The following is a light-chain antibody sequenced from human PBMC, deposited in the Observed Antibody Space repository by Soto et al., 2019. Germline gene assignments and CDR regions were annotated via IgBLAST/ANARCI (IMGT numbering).Light chain of an antibody. J-gene: IGKJ1*01. CDR3: QEYNTWPWT. CDR1: QSVNNN. Sequence: ETLMPQSTATLSVSPGERSTLSCRASQSVNNNLAWYQQKLGQAPRVLIYGASTRATGIPARFTGSGSGTEFILTITSLQSEDSAVYYCQEYNTWPWTFGQGTKVDIK. V-gene: IGKV3-15*01. CDR2: GAS.